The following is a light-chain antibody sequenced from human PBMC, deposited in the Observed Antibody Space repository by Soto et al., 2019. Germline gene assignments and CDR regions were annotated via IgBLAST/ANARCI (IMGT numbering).Light chain of an antibody. Sequence: EILMTQSPATVSVSPGERATLSCRANQSISGNLAWYQQKPGQAPRLLINRASTRAPGIPARFSGSASGTEFTLTISSLQSEDFAVYYCQQYNNWWTFGQGTKVDIK. CDR1: QSISGN. CDR3: QQYNNWWT. J-gene: IGKJ1*01. CDR2: RAS. V-gene: IGKV3-15*01.